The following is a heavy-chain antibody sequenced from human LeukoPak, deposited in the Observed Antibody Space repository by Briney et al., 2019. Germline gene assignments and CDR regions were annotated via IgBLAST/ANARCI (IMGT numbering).Heavy chain of an antibody. CDR1: GYTFTGYY. D-gene: IGHD2-2*02. CDR2: INHNSGGT. Sequence: GASVKVSCRASGYTFTGYYMDWVRQARGQGLEWMGWINHNSGGTNHAQNVQCKVNMPRDRSISTAYMELSRLRSDDTDVYYCARGGLDAVVRAAITGPRCYYHYHMDVWGKGATVTVSS. J-gene: IGHJ6*03. V-gene: IGHV1-2*02. CDR3: ARGGLDAVVRAAITGPRCYYHYHMDV.